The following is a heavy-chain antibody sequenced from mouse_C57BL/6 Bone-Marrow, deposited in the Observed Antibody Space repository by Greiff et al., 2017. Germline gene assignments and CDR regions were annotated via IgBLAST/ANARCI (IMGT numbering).Heavy chain of an antibody. CDR3: ARDWYFDV. Sequence: QVQLQQSGAELMKPGASVKLSCKATGYTFTGYWIEWVKQRPGHGLEWIGEILPGSGSTNYTEKFKGKATFTADTSSNTAYMQLSSLTTEDSAIYYCARDWYFDVWGTGTTVTVSS. CDR1: GYTFTGYW. CDR2: ILPGSGST. V-gene: IGHV1-9*01. J-gene: IGHJ1*03.